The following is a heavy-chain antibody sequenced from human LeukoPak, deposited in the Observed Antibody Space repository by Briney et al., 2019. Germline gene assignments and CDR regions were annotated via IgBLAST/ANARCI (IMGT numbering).Heavy chain of an antibody. CDR1: DGSISSYY. CDR3: ARHYNSYFDL. V-gene: IGHV4-59*08. D-gene: IGHD1-20*01. CDR2: IYNSGYT. Sequence: SETLSLTCTVSDGSISSYYVSWVRQPPGQGLEWIGYIYNSGYTSYSPSLMSRVTISLDTSRNKFSLNLSSVTAADSAVYLCARHYNSYFDLWGQGTLVIVSS. J-gene: IGHJ4*02.